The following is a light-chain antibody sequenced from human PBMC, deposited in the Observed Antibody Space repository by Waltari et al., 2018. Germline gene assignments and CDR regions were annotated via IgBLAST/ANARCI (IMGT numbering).Light chain of an antibody. J-gene: IGLJ1*01. Sequence: QSALTQPASGSGSPGQSITISCTGTSSEVGGYNYVSWYQQHPGKDPKLMIYEVSNRPAGVSNRVAGSKSSNTASLTISGLQDEDEADYYCSSYTSSSTYVFGTGTKVTVL. V-gene: IGLV2-14*01. CDR2: EVS. CDR3: SSYTSSSTYV. CDR1: SSEVGGYNY.